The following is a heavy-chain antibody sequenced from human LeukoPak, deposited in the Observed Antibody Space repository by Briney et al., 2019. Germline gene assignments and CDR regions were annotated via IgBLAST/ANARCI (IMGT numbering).Heavy chain of an antibody. CDR1: GGSISGYY. Sequence: SETQSLTCTVSGGSISGYYWSWVRQPAGKGLEWIGRIYTTGSTNYNPSLKSRVTMSVDTSKNQFSLKLSSVTAADTAVYYCARPRSSSGWDGDFDYWGQGTLVTVSS. J-gene: IGHJ4*02. D-gene: IGHD6-19*01. CDR3: ARPRSSSGWDGDFDY. V-gene: IGHV4-4*07. CDR2: IYTTGST.